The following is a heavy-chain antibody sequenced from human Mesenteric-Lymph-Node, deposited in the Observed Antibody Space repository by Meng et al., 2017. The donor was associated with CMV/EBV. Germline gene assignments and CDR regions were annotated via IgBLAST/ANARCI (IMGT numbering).Heavy chain of an antibody. D-gene: IGHD3-3*01. CDR2: IYYSGST. CDR1: GGSISSSSYY. V-gene: IGHV4-39*01. Sequence: SETLSLTCTVSGGSISSSSYYWGWIRQPPGKGLEWIGSIYYSGSTYYNPSLKSRVTISVDTSKNQFSLKLSSVTAADTAVYYCARNLCDFWSGYHYYFDYWGQGTLVTVSS. CDR3: ARNLCDFWSGYHYYFDY. J-gene: IGHJ4*02.